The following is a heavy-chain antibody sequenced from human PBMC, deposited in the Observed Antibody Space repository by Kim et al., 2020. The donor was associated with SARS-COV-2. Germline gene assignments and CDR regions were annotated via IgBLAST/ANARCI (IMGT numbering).Heavy chain of an antibody. CDR3: ARKHYYDSSGYYYPEYYFD. J-gene: IGHJ4*01. CDR2: INHSGST. V-gene: IGHV4-34*01. D-gene: IGHD3-22*01. Sequence: SQTLSLTCAVYGGSFSGYYWSWIRQPPGKGLEWIGEINHSGSTNYNPSLKSRVTISVDTSKNQFSLKLSSVTAADTAVYYCARKHYYDSSGYYYPEYYFD. CDR1: GGSFSGYY.